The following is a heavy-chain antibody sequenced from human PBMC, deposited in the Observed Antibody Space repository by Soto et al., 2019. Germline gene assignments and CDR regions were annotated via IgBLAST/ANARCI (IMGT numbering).Heavy chain of an antibody. CDR3: ARALGDYGDC. J-gene: IGHJ4*02. Sequence: QGQLAESGGGVVKPGRSLRLSCAASGFTFSSYAMHWVRQAPGKGLEWVAVISYDGSNKYYADSVKGRFTISRDNSKNTLYLQMNSLRVEDTAVYYCARALGDYGDCWGQGTLVTVSS. V-gene: IGHV3-30-3*01. D-gene: IGHD4-17*01. CDR2: ISYDGSNK. CDR1: GFTFSSYA.